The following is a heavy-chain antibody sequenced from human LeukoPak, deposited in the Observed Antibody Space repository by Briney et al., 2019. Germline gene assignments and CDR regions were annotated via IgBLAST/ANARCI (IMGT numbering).Heavy chain of an antibody. CDR3: ARDQRYGDYWSGFDY. D-gene: IGHD4-17*01. CDR2: IWHDGSNK. J-gene: IGHJ4*02. CDR1: GFTFSSYG. V-gene: IGHV3-33*01. Sequence: GGSLRLSCAASGFTFSSYGMHWVRQAPGKGLEWVAVIWHDGSNKYYADSVKGRFTISRDNSKNTLYLQMNSLRAEDTAVYYCARDQRYGDYWSGFDYWGQGTLVTVSS.